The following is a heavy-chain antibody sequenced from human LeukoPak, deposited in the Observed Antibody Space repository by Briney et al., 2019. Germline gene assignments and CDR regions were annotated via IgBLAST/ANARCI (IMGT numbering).Heavy chain of an antibody. CDR1: GGSISSYY. CDR2: IYYSGST. D-gene: IGHD6-13*01. CDR3: ARDRYGSSWYQSWFDP. J-gene: IGHJ5*02. V-gene: IGHV4-59*01. Sequence: SETLSLTCTVSGGSISSYYWSWIRQPPGKGLEWIGYIYYSGSTNYNPSLKSRVTISVDTSKNLFSLKLSSVTAADTAVYYCARDRYGSSWYQSWFDPWGQGTLVTVSS.